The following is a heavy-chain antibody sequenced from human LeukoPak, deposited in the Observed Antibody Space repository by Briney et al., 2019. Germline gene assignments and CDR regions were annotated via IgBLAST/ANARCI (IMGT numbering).Heavy chain of an antibody. V-gene: IGHV4-59*01. CDR3: ARGTSTGYYDILTGYYNDAFDI. Sequence: PSETLSLTCTVSGGSISSYYWSWIRQPPGKGLEWIGYIYYSGSTNYNPSLKSRVTISVDTSKNQFSLKLSSVTAADTAVYYCARGTSTGYYDILTGYYNDAFDIWGQGTMVTVSS. J-gene: IGHJ3*02. CDR2: IYYSGST. CDR1: GGSISSYY. D-gene: IGHD3-9*01.